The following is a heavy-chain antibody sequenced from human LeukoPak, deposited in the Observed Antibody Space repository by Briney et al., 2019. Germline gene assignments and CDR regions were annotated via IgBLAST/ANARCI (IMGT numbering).Heavy chain of an antibody. D-gene: IGHD3-9*01. CDR3: ARDLDGYTRYDY. CDR2: IYYSGTT. J-gene: IGHJ4*02. CDR1: GGSISSGGY. Sequence: SETRSLTCTVSGGSISSGGYWSWIRQLPGKGLEWIGYIYYSGTTYYNPSLKSRVSISVDTSKNQFSLKLSSVTVADTAVYYCARDLDGYTRYDYWGQGTLVTVSS. V-gene: IGHV4-31*03.